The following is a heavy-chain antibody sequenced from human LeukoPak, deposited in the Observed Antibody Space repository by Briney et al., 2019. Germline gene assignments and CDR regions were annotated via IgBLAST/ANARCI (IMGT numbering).Heavy chain of an antibody. CDR1: GGSISSSNW. J-gene: IGHJ5*02. D-gene: IGHD2-2*02. Sequence: SETLSLTCAVSGGSISSSNWWSWVRQPPGKGLEWIGEIYHSGSTNYNPSLKSRVTISVDKSKNQFSLKLSSVTAADTAVYYCARDLVGICSSTSCYKAQNWFDPWGQGTLVTVSS. V-gene: IGHV4-4*02. CDR2: IYHSGST. CDR3: ARDLVGICSSTSCYKAQNWFDP.